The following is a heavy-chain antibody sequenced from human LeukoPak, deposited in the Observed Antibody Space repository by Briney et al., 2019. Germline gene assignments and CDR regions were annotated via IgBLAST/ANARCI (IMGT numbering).Heavy chain of an antibody. J-gene: IGHJ6*03. Sequence: SETLSLTPGVSVWSPSGLSWGSRCQTPGKGLEWIGEINHTGKTNYNPSLTDYNPSLKSRVTISVDSSKNELSLRGSSVTAADTGVSSCACGSPGPCEDGCDKDVWGKGTTVTVSS. CDR2: INHTGKTNYNPSLT. V-gene: IGHV4-34*01. D-gene: IGHD2-8*01. CDR1: VWSPSGLS. CDR3: ACGSPGPCEDGCDKDV.